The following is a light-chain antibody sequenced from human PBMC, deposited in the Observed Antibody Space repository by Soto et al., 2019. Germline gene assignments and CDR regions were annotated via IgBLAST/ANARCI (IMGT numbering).Light chain of an antibody. J-gene: IGLJ2*01. V-gene: IGLV2-14*01. CDR2: EVS. CDR1: SSDIGGYNY. Sequence: QSALTQPASVSGSPGQSITISCTGTSSDIGGYNYVSWYQQYPGKAPKLIIYEVSNRPSGVSNRFSGSKSGNTASLIISGLQAEDEADYHCSSYTSGSTVIFGGGTKLTVL. CDR3: SSYTSGSTVI.